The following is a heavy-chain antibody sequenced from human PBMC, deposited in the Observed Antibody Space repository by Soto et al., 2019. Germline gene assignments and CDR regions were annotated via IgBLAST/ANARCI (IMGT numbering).Heavy chain of an antibody. D-gene: IGHD2-15*01. CDR3: ARSRYCSGGSCYPDNWFDP. J-gene: IGHJ5*02. V-gene: IGHV4-30-2*01. CDR2: IYHSGST. CDR1: GGSISSGGYS. Sequence: PSETLSLTCTVSGGSISSGGYSWSWIRQPPGKGMEWIGYIYHSGSTYYNPSLKSRVTISVDRSKNQFSLKLSSVTAADTAVYYCARSRYCSGGSCYPDNWFDPWGQGTLVTVSS.